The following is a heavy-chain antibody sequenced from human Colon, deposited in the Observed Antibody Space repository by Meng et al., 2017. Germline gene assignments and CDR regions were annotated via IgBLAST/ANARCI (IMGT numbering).Heavy chain of an antibody. D-gene: IGHD2-15*01. J-gene: IGHJ4*02. CDR2: IYYSGST. Sequence: SETLSLTCTVSGGSISSYYWSWIRQPPGKGLEWIGYIYYSGSTNYTPSLKSRVTISVDTSKNQFSLKLSSVTAADTAVYYCARESGGSPFDYWGQGTLVTVSS. CDR1: GGSISSYY. CDR3: ARESGGSPFDY. V-gene: IGHV4-59*01.